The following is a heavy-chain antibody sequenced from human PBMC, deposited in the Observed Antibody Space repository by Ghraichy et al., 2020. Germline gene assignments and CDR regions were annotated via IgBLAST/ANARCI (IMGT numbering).Heavy chain of an antibody. D-gene: IGHD3-10*01. CDR1: GYTFTGYY. V-gene: IGHV1-2*02. CDR3: ARLWFGELLPYYFDY. Sequence: ASVKVSCKASGYTFTGYYMHWVRQAPGQGLEWMGWINPNSGGTNYAQKFQGRVTMTRDTSISTAYMELSRLRSDDTAVYYCARLWFGELLPYYFDYWGQGTLVTVSS. CDR2: INPNSGGT. J-gene: IGHJ4*02.